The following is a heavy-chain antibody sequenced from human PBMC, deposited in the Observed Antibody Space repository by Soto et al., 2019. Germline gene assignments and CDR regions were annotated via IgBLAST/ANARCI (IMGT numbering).Heavy chain of an antibody. J-gene: IGHJ6*02. CDR2: SYPGDSNS. CDR1: GYRVTSYW. D-gene: IGHD5-12*01. CDR3: ARHRVPYSGYASMDV. Sequence: EVQLMPSGAEVKKPGESLKISCKGSGYRVTSYWIAWVRQVPGKGLEWMGISYPGDSNSRYRPSFQGQVTMSFDNSISTAYLQWNNLKPSDTAIYYCARHRVPYSGYASMDVWGQGTRLTVS. V-gene: IGHV5-51*01.